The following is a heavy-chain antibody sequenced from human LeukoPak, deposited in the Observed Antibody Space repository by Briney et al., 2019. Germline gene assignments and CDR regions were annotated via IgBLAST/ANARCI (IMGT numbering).Heavy chain of an antibody. D-gene: IGHD6-13*01. Sequence: ASVKVSCXASGYTFTSYDINWVRQATGQGLEWMGWMNPNSGNTGYAQKFQGRVTITRNTSISTAYMELSSLRSEDTAVYYCARGPYSSSWYVRYYYYYYMDVWGRGATVTVSS. CDR3: ARGPYSSSWYVRYYYYYYMDV. J-gene: IGHJ6*03. CDR1: GYTFTSYD. CDR2: MNPNSGNT. V-gene: IGHV1-8*03.